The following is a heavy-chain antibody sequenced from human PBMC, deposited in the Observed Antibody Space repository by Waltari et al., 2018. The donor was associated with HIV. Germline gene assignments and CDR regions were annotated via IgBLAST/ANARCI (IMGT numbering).Heavy chain of an antibody. CDR3: AKDLWDGYTSPLDY. D-gene: IGHD5-12*01. J-gene: IGHJ4*02. Sequence: QVQLVESGGGVVQPGGSLRLSCVASGFIFRNYGVHWVRQAPGKGLEWVAVISNDGTNEVYANPVKVRFTISRDNSKNTLYLQRNSLRAEDTAVYYCAKDLWDGYTSPLDYWGQGTLVTVSS. CDR2: ISNDGTNE. V-gene: IGHV3-30*18. CDR1: GFIFRNYG.